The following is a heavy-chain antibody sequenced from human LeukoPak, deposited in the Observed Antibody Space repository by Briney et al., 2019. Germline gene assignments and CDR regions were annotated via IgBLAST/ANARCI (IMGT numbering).Heavy chain of an antibody. CDR3: AREGYSYDY. Sequence: GGSLGLSCAASGFTFSSYGLSWVRQAPGKGLEWVSYISSSGSTIYYADSVKGRFTISRDNAKNSLYLQMNSLRAEDTAVYYCAREGYSYDYWGQGTLVTVSS. D-gene: IGHD1-1*01. CDR2: ISSSGSTI. V-gene: IGHV3-48*03. J-gene: IGHJ4*02. CDR1: GFTFSSYG.